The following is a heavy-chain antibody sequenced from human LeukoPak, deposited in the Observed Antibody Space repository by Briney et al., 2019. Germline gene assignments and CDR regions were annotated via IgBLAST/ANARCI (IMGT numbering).Heavy chain of an antibody. Sequence: ASETLSLTCTVSGGSISSYYWSWIRQHPGKGLEWIGYIYYSGSTYYNPSLKSRVTISVDTSKNQFSLKLSSVTAADTAVYYCARDLGGCSGGSCPPGWFDPWGQGTLVTVSS. CDR2: IYYSGST. J-gene: IGHJ5*02. D-gene: IGHD2-15*01. CDR1: GGSISSYY. CDR3: ARDLGGCSGGSCPPGWFDP. V-gene: IGHV4-59*06.